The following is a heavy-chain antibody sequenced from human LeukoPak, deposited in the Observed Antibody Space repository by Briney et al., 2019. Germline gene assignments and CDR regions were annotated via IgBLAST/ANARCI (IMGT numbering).Heavy chain of an antibody. Sequence: GGSLRLSCAASGFTFSSYSMGWARQAPGKGLEWVSLISGSGGRTYYADSVKGRFTISRDNSKNTLYLQMNSLRAEDTAVFYCAKVPRHCGGDFFSLLDYWGQGTLVTVSS. CDR3: AKVPRHCGGDFFSLLDY. J-gene: IGHJ4*02. CDR1: GFTFSSYS. CDR2: ISGSGGRT. D-gene: IGHD2-21*02. V-gene: IGHV3-23*01.